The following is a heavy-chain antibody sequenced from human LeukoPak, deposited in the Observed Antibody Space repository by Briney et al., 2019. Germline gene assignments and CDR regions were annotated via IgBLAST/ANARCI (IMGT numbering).Heavy chain of an antibody. CDR1: GGSISSGSYD. V-gene: IGHV4-61*02. Sequence: SQTLSLTCTVAGGSISSGSYDWGWLRQPGGKGLEWIVRIYASASTNYNRSLKSRVTISVDTSTNQFSLKLSSVTAADTAVYYCACTMVRGVMASSARDDDAFDIWGQGTMVTVSS. CDR2: IYASAST. D-gene: IGHD3-10*01. J-gene: IGHJ3*02. CDR3: ACTMVRGVMASSARDDDAFDI.